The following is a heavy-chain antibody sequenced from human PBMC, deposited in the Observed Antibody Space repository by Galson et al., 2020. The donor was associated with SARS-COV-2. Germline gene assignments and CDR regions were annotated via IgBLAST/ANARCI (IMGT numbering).Heavy chain of an antibody. D-gene: IGHD4-4*01. V-gene: IGHV3-21*01. J-gene: IGHJ6*04. CDR3: ASSHTVSTPGMDV. CDR1: GFTFSNYS. CDR2: ISSSSSYI. Sequence: GGSLSLSCAASGFTFSNYSMNWVRQAPGKGLEWVSSISSSSSYIYYADSVKGRFTISRDNAKNSLYLQMNSLRAEDTAVYYCASSHTVSTPGMDVWGKGTTVTVSA.